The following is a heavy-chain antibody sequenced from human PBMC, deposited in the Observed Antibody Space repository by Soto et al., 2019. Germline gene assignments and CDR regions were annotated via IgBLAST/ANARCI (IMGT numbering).Heavy chain of an antibody. Sequence: QVQLVESGGGLVRPGGSLRLSCEASGFTFRDYYMTWFRQAPGKGLEWLSYIDSSTKYTNYADSVKGRFTMSRDNAKNSLYLQMNSLRADDTAVYYCAREYYDTMVVWGQGTMVTVSS. CDR1: GFTFRDYY. CDR2: IDSSTKYT. V-gene: IGHV3-11*05. J-gene: IGHJ6*02. CDR3: AREYYDTMVV.